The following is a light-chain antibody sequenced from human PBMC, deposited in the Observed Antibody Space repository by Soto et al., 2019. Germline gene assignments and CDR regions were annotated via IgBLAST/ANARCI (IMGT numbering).Light chain of an antibody. J-gene: IGLJ1*01. CDR1: TGAVAKGFS. CDR2: SIN. CDR3: LLWYGXAYF. V-gene: IGLV7-43*01. Sequence: QAFVTQEPSLTVSPVGTVTLTCASSTGAVAKGFSPNWLQQRPGQPPRALIYSINKTHSCTPARFSGSLLGGKAALTLSGVQPEDEAVYYRLLWYGXAYFVGTGTKVXV.